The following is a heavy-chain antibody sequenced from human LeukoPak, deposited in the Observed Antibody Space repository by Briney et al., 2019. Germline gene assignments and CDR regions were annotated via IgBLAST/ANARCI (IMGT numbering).Heavy chain of an antibody. CDR3: ARGPPRGKYYYMDL. D-gene: IGHD1-1*01. Sequence: GGSLRLSCAASGFTFSSFDMHWVRHPTGQGLGWVSTIGTASDTYYPGSVEGRFTLSRDNAKNSLYLQMNSLTAGDTAVYYCARGPPRGKYYYMDLWGKGTTVTVSS. V-gene: IGHV3-13*01. CDR1: GFTFSSFD. J-gene: IGHJ6*03. CDR2: IGTASDT.